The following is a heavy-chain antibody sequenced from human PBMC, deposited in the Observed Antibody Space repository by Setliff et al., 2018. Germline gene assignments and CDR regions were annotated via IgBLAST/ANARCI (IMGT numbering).Heavy chain of an antibody. CDR3: ATSPKKVTGSDYYNHYMDV. J-gene: IGHJ6*03. CDR1: GTTFNSHA. D-gene: IGHD3-9*01. CDR2: IMTAFGSA. V-gene: IGHV1-69*06. Sequence: ASVKVSCKTSGTTFNSHAINWVRQAPGQGLEWMGRIMTAFGSAISAQKFQDRVSITADRTTYTAYLELTSLTLEDTAVYYCATSPKKVTGSDYYNHYMDVWGKGTTVTAP.